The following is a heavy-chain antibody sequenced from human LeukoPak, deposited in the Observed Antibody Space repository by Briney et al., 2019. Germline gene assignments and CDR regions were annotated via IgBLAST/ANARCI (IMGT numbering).Heavy chain of an antibody. CDR1: GGSISSGSYY. Sequence: SETLSLTCTVSGGSISSGSYYWSWIRQPAGKGLEWIGSIYYSGGTYYNPPLKSRVTISVDTSKNQFSLKLSSVTAADTAVYYCARHGIFGPLQHWGQGTLVTVSS. V-gene: IGHV4-39*01. CDR2: IYYSGGT. D-gene: IGHD3/OR15-3a*01. CDR3: ARHGIFGPLQH. J-gene: IGHJ1*01.